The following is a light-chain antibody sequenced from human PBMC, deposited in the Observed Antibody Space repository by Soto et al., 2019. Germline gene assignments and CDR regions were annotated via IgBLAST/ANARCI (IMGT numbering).Light chain of an antibody. CDR3: QQYYSTPLT. CDR1: QSVLYSSNNKNY. CDR2: WAF. Sequence: DIVMTQSPDSLAVSLGERAAINCKSSQSVLYSSNNKNYLAWYQQKPGQPPRLLIYWAFTRESGVPDRFSGSGCGTDFTLTISSLQAEDAAVYYCQQYYSTPLTFGGWTKVEIK. V-gene: IGKV4-1*01. J-gene: IGKJ4*01.